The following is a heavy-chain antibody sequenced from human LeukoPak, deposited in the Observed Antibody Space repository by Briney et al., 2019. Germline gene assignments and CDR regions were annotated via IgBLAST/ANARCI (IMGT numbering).Heavy chain of an antibody. V-gene: IGHV4-39*01. D-gene: IGHD3-9*01. CDR3: ASRNDILTGYVFDF. CDR2: IYYSGST. Sequence: SETLSLTCTVSGGSVSSSIYSWGWIRQPPGKGLEWIGSIYYSGSTSYNPSLKSRVTISVDASKNQFSLKLTSVTAADTAVYYCASRNDILTGYVFDFWGQGTLVTVSS. J-gene: IGHJ4*02. CDR1: GGSVSSSIYS.